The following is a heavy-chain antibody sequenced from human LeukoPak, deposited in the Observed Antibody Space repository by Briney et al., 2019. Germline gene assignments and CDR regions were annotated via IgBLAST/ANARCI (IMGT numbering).Heavy chain of an antibody. Sequence: ASVKVSCKVSGYTLTELSMHWVRQAPGKGLEWMGGFDPEDGETIYAQKFQDRVTMTEDTSTDTAYMELSSLRSEDTAVYYCATTSVPVVVPAAIHRAANWFDPWGQGTLVTVSS. V-gene: IGHV1-24*01. CDR2: FDPEDGET. CDR1: GYTLTELS. CDR3: ATTSVPVVVPAAIHRAANWFDP. D-gene: IGHD2-2*02. J-gene: IGHJ5*02.